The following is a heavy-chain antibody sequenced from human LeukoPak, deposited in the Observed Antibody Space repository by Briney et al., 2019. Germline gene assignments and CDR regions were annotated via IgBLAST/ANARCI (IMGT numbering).Heavy chain of an antibody. V-gene: IGHV3-53*01. J-gene: IGHJ4*02. CDR2: IYSGGST. CDR3: ARVKGYSYGYSFDY. CDR1: GFTVSSNY. D-gene: IGHD5-18*01. Sequence: GGSLRLSCAASGFTVSSNYMSWVRQAPGKGLEWVSVIYSGGSTYYADSVKGRFTISRDNSKNTLYLQMNSLRAEDTAVYYCARVKGYSYGYSFDYWGQGTLVTVSS.